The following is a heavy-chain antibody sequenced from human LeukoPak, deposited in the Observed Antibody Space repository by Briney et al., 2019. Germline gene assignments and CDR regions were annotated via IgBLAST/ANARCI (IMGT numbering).Heavy chain of an antibody. J-gene: IGHJ5*02. CDR3: ASAGYSYGPVGWFDP. V-gene: IGHV1-46*01. CDR2: INPSGGST. CDR1: GYTFTSYY. D-gene: IGHD5-18*01. Sequence: GASVKVSCKASGYTFTSYYMHWVRQAPGQGLEWMGIINPSGGSTSYAQKFQGRVTMTRDTSTSTVYMELSSLRSEDTAVYYCASAGYSYGPVGWFDPWGQGTLVTVSS.